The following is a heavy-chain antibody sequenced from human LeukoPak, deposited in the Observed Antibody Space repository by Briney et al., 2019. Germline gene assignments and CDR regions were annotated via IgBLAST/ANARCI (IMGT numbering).Heavy chain of an antibody. Sequence: GGSLRLSCTASGFSFSGHWMHWARHLPGKGLVWVSRISPTGSTTSYADSVKGRFTVSRDNAKNTLYLQVNNLRAEDTAVYYCARGPNGNWSGLDFWGQGTLLTVSS. CDR3: ARGPNGNWSGLDF. J-gene: IGHJ4*02. CDR2: ISPTGSTT. D-gene: IGHD1-1*01. CDR1: GFSFSGHW. V-gene: IGHV3-74*01.